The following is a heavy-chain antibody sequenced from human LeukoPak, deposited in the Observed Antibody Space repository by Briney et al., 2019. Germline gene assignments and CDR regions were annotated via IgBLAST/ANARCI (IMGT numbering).Heavy chain of an antibody. V-gene: IGHV4-59*01. J-gene: IGHJ4*02. D-gene: IGHD6-19*01. CDR1: GGSINNYY. CDR2: IYYSGST. Sequence: SETLSLTCTVSGGSINNYYWSWIRQPPAKALEWIGYIYYSGSTNYNHSFKSRVTISVDRSKNQFSLKLRSVTAADTAVYYCARGAGTLDYWGQGTLVTVSS. CDR3: ARGAGTLDY.